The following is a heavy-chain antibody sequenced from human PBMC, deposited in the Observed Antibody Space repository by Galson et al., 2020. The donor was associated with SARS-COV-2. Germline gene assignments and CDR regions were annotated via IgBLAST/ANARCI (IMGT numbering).Heavy chain of an antibody. Sequence: GESLKISCTGSGFTFSDAWMTWVRQPPGKGLEWIGRIRSNVNGGAIEYAPPLEGRFIISRDDSQNTVYLQVNSLKTDDTAVYYCTTSISHSTRGYWGQGTLVTVSS. V-gene: IGHV3-15*01. CDR3: TTSISHSTRGY. J-gene: IGHJ4*02. CDR1: GFTFSDAW. D-gene: IGHD1-1*01. CDR2: IRSNVNGGAI.